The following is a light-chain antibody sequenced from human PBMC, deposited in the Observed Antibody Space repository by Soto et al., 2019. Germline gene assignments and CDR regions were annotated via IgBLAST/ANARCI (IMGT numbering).Light chain of an antibody. CDR2: LAS. CDR1: QSVLYSSNNQNY. V-gene: IGKV4-1*01. Sequence: DIVMTQSPDSLAVSLGERATINCKSSQSVLYSSNNQNYLAWYQQKPGQPPKLLIYLASTRESVVPDRFSGSGSGTDFTLTISSLQAEDVSVYYCQQYYSTPPTFGQVTKLEIK. J-gene: IGKJ2*01. CDR3: QQYYSTPPT.